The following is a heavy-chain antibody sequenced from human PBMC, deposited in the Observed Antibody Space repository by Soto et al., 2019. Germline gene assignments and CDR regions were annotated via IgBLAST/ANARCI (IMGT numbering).Heavy chain of an antibody. V-gene: IGHV1-8*01. Sequence: ASVKVSCKASGYTFTSYDINWVRQATGQGLEWMGWMNPNSGNTGYAQKFQGRVTMTRNTSISTAYMELSSLRSEDTAVYYCARGRYTSGGHTGFVYWGQGTLVTVSS. CDR1: GYTFTSYD. J-gene: IGHJ4*02. D-gene: IGHD6-19*01. CDR3: ARGRYTSGGHTGFVY. CDR2: MNPNSGNT.